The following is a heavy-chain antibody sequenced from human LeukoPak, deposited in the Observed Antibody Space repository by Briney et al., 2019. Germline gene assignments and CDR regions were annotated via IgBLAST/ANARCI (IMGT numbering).Heavy chain of an antibody. V-gene: IGHV4-59*08. D-gene: IGHD2-21*02. J-gene: IGHJ3*02. CDR2: IYYSGST. CDR3: ARHRKRGVVAAILGAFDI. CDR1: GGSISSYY. Sequence: SETLSLTCTVSGGSISSYYWSWIRQPPGKGLEWIGYIYYSGSTNYNPSLKSRVTISVDTSKNQFSLKLSSVTAADTAVYYCARHRKRGVVAAILGAFDIWGQGTMVTVSS.